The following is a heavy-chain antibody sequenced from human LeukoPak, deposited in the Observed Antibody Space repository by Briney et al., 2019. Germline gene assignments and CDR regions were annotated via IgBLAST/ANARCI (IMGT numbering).Heavy chain of an antibody. V-gene: IGHV1-69*05. J-gene: IGHJ4*02. CDR3: ARAMLIRRSVFDY. Sequence: SVKVSCEASGGTFSSYAISWVRQAPGQGLEWMGRIIPIFGTANYAQKFQGRVTITTDESTSTAYMELSSLRSEDTAVYYCARAMLIRRSVFDYWGQGTLVTVSS. CDR1: GGTFSSYA. CDR2: IIPIFGTA. D-gene: IGHD2-21*01.